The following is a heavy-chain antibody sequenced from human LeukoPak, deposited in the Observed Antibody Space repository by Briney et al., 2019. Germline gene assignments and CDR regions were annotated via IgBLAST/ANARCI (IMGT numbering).Heavy chain of an antibody. J-gene: IGHJ4*02. CDR3: ARGLYNSGKYYFDY. CDR1: GFTFSSYS. CDR2: ITSSGSSM. D-gene: IGHD3-10*01. Sequence: PGGSLRLSCAASGFTFSSYSMNWVRQAPGNGLEWVSYITSSGSSMYYADSVKGRFTISRDNAKNSLYVQMNSLRAEDTAVYYCARGLYNSGKYYFDYWGQGTLVTVSS. V-gene: IGHV3-48*01.